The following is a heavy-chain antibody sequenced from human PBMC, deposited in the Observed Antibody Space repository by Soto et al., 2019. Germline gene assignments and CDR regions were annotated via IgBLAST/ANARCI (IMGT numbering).Heavy chain of an antibody. CDR3: ASPYSGYDHFDY. V-gene: IGHV3-21*01. CDR1: GFTFSTYA. J-gene: IGHJ4*02. Sequence: GSLRLSCAASGFTFSTYAMAWIRQAPGKGLEWVSSISSSSSYIYYADSVKGRFTISRDNAKNSLYLQMNSLRAEDTAVYYCASPYSGYDHFDYWGQGTLVTVSS. D-gene: IGHD5-12*01. CDR2: ISSSSSYI.